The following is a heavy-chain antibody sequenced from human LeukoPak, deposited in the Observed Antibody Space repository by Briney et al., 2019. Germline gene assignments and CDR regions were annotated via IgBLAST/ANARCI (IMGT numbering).Heavy chain of an antibody. Sequence: PGGSLRLSCAASGFTFNSYWMSWVRQARGKGLEWVAKISQDGSEKNYVDSVKGRFTISRDNAKNSLDLQMNSLRVEDTAVYYCARGGWGPGYWGQGTLVIVSS. J-gene: IGHJ4*02. CDR2: ISQDGSEK. D-gene: IGHD3-9*01. CDR3: ARGGWGPGY. CDR1: GFTFNSYW. V-gene: IGHV3-7*05.